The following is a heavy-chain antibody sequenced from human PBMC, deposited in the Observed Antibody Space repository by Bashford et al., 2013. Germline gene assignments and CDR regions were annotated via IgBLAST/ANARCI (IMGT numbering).Heavy chain of an antibody. Sequence: GSLRLSCAASGFIFSNAWMSWVRQAPGKGLEWVGRIKSKTDGGTTDYATPVKGRFTISRDDSKHMLYLQMNSLKTEDTAVYFCTTDRPYTLGWELLGAFDLWGQGTMVTVSS. CDR3: TTDRPYTLGWELLGAFDL. CDR1: GFIFSNAW. V-gene: IGHV3-15*01. D-gene: IGHD1-26*01. CDR2: IKSKTDGGTT. J-gene: IGHJ3*01.